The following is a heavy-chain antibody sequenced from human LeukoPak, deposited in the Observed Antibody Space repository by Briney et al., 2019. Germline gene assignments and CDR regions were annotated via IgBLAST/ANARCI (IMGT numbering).Heavy chain of an antibody. V-gene: IGHV1-18*01. D-gene: IGHD2-2*01. CDR3: ARGRGYCSSTSCQLTDY. J-gene: IGHJ4*02. CDR1: GYTFTTYG. CDR2: ISAYNGNT. Sequence: ASVRVSCTASGYTFTTYGISWVPQAPGQGLEWMGWISAYNGNTSYAQKLQGRVTMTRDTSTSTAYMELRSLRSDDTAVYYCARGRGYCSSTSCQLTDYWGQGTLVTVSS.